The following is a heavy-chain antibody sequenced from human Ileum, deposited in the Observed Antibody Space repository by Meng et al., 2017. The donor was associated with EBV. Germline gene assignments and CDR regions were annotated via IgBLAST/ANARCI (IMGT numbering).Heavy chain of an antibody. CDR1: GFTFSNSW. Sequence: EVQLVESGGGLVQAGGSLRLSCAASGFTFSNSWMHWLRQAPGKGLVWVSHIDTDGSTTNYAGSVKGRFTISRDNAKNTLSLQMNSLRVEDTAVYYCVRGGLGPWYWGQGTLVTVSS. D-gene: IGHD3/OR15-3a*01. J-gene: IGHJ4*02. CDR3: VRGGLGPWY. CDR2: IDTDGSTT. V-gene: IGHV3-74*01.